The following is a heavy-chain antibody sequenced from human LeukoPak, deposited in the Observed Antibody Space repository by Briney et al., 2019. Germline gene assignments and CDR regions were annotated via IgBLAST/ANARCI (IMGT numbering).Heavy chain of an antibody. CDR2: IIPNSGGT. J-gene: IGHJ4*02. CDR1: GYTFTAYY. Sequence: ASVKVSCKASGYTFTAYYMHWVRQAPGQGLEWMGWIIPNSGGTNYAQNFQGRVTMTRDTSISTAYMELSRLRSDDTAVYYCARGLLAAAGTVDYWGQGTLVTVSS. V-gene: IGHV1-2*02. D-gene: IGHD6-13*01. CDR3: ARGLLAAAGTVDY.